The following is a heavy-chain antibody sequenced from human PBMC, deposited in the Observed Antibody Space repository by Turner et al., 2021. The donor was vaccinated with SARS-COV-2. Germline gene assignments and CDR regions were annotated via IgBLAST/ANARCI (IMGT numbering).Heavy chain of an antibody. D-gene: IGHD3-3*01. J-gene: IGHJ6*02. CDR3: TMGRDDLNMEV. CDR1: GYTFTDHF. Sequence: QVQLVHSGAEVKKAGASVQVSCKASGYTFTDHFLHWVRQAPGQGLELMGCIHPHSGATTYAQIIQDRVTLTRDTAISTAYMDLRNLTFGDTAIYYCTMGRDDLNMEVWGQGTTVTVSS. CDR2: IHPHSGAT. V-gene: IGHV1-2*02.